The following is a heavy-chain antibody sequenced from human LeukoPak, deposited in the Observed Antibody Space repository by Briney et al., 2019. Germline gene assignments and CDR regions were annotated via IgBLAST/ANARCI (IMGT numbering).Heavy chain of an antibody. CDR2: ISGSGGGT. J-gene: IGHJ4*02. D-gene: IGHD3-10*01. Sequence: GGSLRLSCAASGFTFSSYAMSWVRQAPGKGLEWVSAISGSGGGTDYADSVKGRFAISRDNSKNTLYLQMNSLRAEDTAVYYCAKDFPFGSGSYYNEHFDYWGQGTLVTASS. V-gene: IGHV3-23*01. CDR3: AKDFPFGSGSYYNEHFDY. CDR1: GFTFSSYA.